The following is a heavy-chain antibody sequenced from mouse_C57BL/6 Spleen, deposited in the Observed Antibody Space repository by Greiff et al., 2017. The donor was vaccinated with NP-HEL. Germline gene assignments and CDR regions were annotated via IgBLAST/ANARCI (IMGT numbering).Heavy chain of an antibody. CDR1: GFTFSSYA. CDR2: ISDGGSYT. J-gene: IGHJ3*01. CDR3: ARDKGIAY. Sequence: EVKLMESGGGLVKPGGSLKLSCAASGFTFSSYAMSWVRQTPEKRLEWVATISDGGSYTYYPDNVKGRFTISRDNAKNNLYLQMSHLKSEDTAMYYCARDKGIAYWGQGTLVTVSA. V-gene: IGHV5-4*01.